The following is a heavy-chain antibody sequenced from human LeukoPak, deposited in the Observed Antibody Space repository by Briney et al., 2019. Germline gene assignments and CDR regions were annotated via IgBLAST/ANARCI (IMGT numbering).Heavy chain of an antibody. CDR3: ARVAGTRPN. V-gene: IGHV3-64*01. D-gene: IGHD1-1*01. Sequence: GGSLRLSCAASGFTLSSYAMHWVRQAPGKGLEYVSAISSNGGSTYYANSVKGRFTISRDNSKNTLYLQMGSLRAEDMAVCYCARVAGTRPNWGQGTLVTVSS. CDR1: GFTLSSYA. CDR2: ISSNGGST. J-gene: IGHJ4*02.